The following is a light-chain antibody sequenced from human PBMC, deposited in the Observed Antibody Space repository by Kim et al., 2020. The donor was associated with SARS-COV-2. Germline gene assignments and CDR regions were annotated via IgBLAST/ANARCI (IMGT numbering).Light chain of an antibody. CDR3: QQVNS. CDR1: PDFNT. CDR2: DVS. J-gene: IGKJ4*01. Sequence: AVQLTQSPSSLSASIGDRVTITCRASPDFNTLAWYQQKLGKAPKLLIYDVSTLQGGVPSRFSGSGSGTDFTLTISSLQPEDFGTYYCQQVNSFGGGTKVDIK. V-gene: IGKV1-13*02.